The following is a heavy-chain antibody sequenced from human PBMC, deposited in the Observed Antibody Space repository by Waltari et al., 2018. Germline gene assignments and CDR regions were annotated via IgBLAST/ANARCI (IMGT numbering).Heavy chain of an antibody. Sequence: QVQLQQWGAGLLKPSETLSLTCAVYGGSFSGYSWSWIRQPPGKGLEWIGEINHSGSTTYNPSLKSRVTLSVDTSKNQFSLKLISVTAADTAVYYCARGQRSRWTAISHWGQGTLVTVSS. CDR2: INHSGST. V-gene: IGHV4-34*01. CDR1: GGSFSGYS. CDR3: ARGQRSRWTAISH. J-gene: IGHJ4*02. D-gene: IGHD5-18*01.